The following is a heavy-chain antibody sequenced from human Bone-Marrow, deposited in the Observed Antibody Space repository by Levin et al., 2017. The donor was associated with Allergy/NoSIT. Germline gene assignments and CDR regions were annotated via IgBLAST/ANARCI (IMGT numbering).Heavy chain of an antibody. D-gene: IGHD3/OR15-3a*01. CDR2: ISNTAFTI. CDR1: GFTFGDYE. CDR3: ARIHYDFWTGYSADYFDA. V-gene: IGHV3-48*03. Sequence: LSLTCATSGFTFGDYEMAWVRQAPGKGPEWISYISNTAFTINYADSVKGRFTISRDNARNSLSLHMTSLRAEDTAIYYCARIHYDFWTGYSADYFDAWGPGVLVSVSS. J-gene: IGHJ4*02.